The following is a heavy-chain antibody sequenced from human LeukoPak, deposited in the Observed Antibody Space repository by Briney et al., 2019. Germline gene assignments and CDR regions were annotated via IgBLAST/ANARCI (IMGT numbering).Heavy chain of an antibody. D-gene: IGHD3-10*01. J-gene: IGHJ4*02. CDR3: AKDPRGGFGELSWGIDY. Sequence: GGSLRLSCAASGFTFSTCGMHWVRQAPGKGLEWVALISYDGSNKYYTDSVKGRFTISRDNSKNTLYLQMNSLRADNTAVYYCAKDPRGGFGELSWGIDYWGQGTLVTVSS. CDR1: GFTFSTCG. V-gene: IGHV3-30*18. CDR2: ISYDGSNK.